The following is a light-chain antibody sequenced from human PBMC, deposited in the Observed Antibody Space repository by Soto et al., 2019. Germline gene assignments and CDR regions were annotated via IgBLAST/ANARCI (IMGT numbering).Light chain of an antibody. J-gene: IGLJ2*01. CDR1: RSNIGSNY. V-gene: IGLV1-47*01. Sequence: QSVLTQPPSASGTPGQRVTISCSGSRSNIGSNYVYWYQQVPGTAPKLLIYRNNQRPSGVPDRFSGSKSGTSASLAISGLRSEDEADYYCAAWDDSLEFGGGTKLTVL. CDR2: RNN. CDR3: AAWDDSLE.